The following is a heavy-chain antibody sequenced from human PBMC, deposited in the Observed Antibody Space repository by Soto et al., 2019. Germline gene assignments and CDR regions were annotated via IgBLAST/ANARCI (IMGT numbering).Heavy chain of an antibody. CDR2: ISYDGSNK. D-gene: IGHD3-22*01. Sequence: PGGSLRLSCADSGFTFSSDGMHWVRQAPGKGLEWVAVISYDGSNKYYADSVKGRFTISRDNSKNTLYLQMSSLRAEDTAVYYCAKDPRPYDSSGYYFSSWGQGTLVTVSS. CDR3: AKDPRPYDSSGYYFSS. CDR1: GFTFSSDG. V-gene: IGHV3-30*18. J-gene: IGHJ4*02.